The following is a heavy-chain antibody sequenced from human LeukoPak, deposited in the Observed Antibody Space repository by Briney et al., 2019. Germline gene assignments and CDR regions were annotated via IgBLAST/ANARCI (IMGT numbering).Heavy chain of an antibody. Sequence: PGGSLRLSCAASGFTFSSYAMSWVRQAPGKGLEWVSAISGSGGSTYYADSVKGRFTISRDNSKNTLYLQMNSLRAEDTAVYYCAKAGYCSGGSCLLNWSDPWGQGTLVTVSS. D-gene: IGHD2-15*01. V-gene: IGHV3-23*01. CDR1: GFTFSSYA. CDR3: AKAGYCSGGSCLLNWSDP. CDR2: ISGSGGST. J-gene: IGHJ5*02.